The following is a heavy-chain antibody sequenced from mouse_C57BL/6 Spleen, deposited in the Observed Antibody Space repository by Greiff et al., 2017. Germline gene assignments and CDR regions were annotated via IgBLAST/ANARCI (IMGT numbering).Heavy chain of an antibody. CDR3: ARSGYYGSSYEWYFDV. CDR1: GYTFTSYW. CDR2: IHPNSGST. Sequence: VQLQQPGAELVKPGASVKLSCKASGYTFTSYWMHWVKQRPGQGLEWIGMIHPNSGSTNYNEKFKSKATLTVDKSSSTAYMQLSSLTSEDSAVYYCARSGYYGSSYEWYFDVWGTGTTVTVSS. D-gene: IGHD1-1*01. J-gene: IGHJ1*03. V-gene: IGHV1-64*01.